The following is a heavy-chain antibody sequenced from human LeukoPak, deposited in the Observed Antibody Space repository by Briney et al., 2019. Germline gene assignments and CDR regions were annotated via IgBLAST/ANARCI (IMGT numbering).Heavy chain of an antibody. CDR2: MYSNVIT. D-gene: IGHD1-26*01. Sequence: SETLSLTCTVSGGSIRSDFWSWIRQPPGKGLEWIGHMYSNVITKYNPSFRSRVTMSIDTSKSQFSLKLSSVTAADTAVYHCARDKGSGSYFGHFGMDLWGQGTTVTVSS. CDR3: ARDKGSGSYFGHFGMDL. V-gene: IGHV4-59*12. J-gene: IGHJ6*02. CDR1: GGSIRSDF.